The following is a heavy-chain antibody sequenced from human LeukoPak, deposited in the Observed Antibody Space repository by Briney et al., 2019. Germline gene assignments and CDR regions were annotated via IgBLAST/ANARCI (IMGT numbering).Heavy chain of an antibody. CDR3: ATGYCSGGSCYSYYYYYMDV. CDR2: IYSGGST. Sequence: GGSLRLSCAASGFTVSSNYMSWVRQAPGKGLEWVSVIYSGGSTYYADSVKGRFTISRDNSKNTLHLQMNSLRAEDTAVYYCATGYCSGGSCYSYYYYYMDVWGKGTTVTVSS. V-gene: IGHV3-53*01. J-gene: IGHJ6*03. D-gene: IGHD2-15*01. CDR1: GFTVSSNY.